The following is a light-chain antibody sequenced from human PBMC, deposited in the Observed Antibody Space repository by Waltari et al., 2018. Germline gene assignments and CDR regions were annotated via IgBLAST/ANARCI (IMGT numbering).Light chain of an antibody. V-gene: IGLV2-11*01. J-gene: IGLJ3*02. CDR1: SSDVVCYNY. CDR3: CSYAGSYTWV. CDR2: DVS. Sequence: QSALTQPRSVSGSPGQSVTISCTGTSSDVVCYNYVSWYQQHPGKAPKLMIYDVSKRPSGVPDRFAGSKSGNMASLTISGLQAEDEADYYCCSYAGSYTWVFGGGTKLTVL.